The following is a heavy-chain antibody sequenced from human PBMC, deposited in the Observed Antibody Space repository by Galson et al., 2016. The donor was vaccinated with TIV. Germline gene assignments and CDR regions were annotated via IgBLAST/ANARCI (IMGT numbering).Heavy chain of an antibody. V-gene: IGHV1-2*06. CDR1: GYTFTGYF. Sequence: SVKVSCKASGYTFTGYFIHWVRQAPGQGLEWMGRINPNNGDTTYAQKFQGRVSMTRDTSISTTYMELGSLRSDDTAVYYCARGLSLLAVPGIPDYWGQGSLVTVSS. CDR2: INPNNGDT. J-gene: IGHJ4*02. D-gene: IGHD6-19*01. CDR3: ARGLSLLAVPGIPDY.